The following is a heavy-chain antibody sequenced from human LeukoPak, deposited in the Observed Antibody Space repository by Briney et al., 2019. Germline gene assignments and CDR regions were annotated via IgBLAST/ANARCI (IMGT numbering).Heavy chain of an antibody. CDR1: GYTFTSYD. CDR2: IIPILGIA. V-gene: IGHV1-69*04. Sequence: GASVKVSCKASGYTFTSYDINWVRQATGQGLEWMGRIIPILGIANYAQKFQGRVTITADKSTSTAYMELSSLRSEDTAVYYCARGRVDYYYYGMDVWGQGTTVTVSS. J-gene: IGHJ6*02. CDR3: ARGRVDYYYYGMDV. D-gene: IGHD2-15*01.